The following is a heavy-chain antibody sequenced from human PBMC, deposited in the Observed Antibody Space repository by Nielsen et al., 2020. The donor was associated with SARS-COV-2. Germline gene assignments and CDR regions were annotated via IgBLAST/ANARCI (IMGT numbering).Heavy chain of an antibody. J-gene: IGHJ3*02. CDR3: ARVNWNYGAFDI. Sequence: GGSLRLSCAASGFTFSSYDMHWVRQATGKGLEWVSAIGTAGDTYYPGSVKGRFTISRENAKNSLYLQMNSLRAGDTAVYYCARVNWNYGAFDIWDQGTMVTVSS. CDR1: GFTFSSYD. D-gene: IGHD1-7*01. V-gene: IGHV3-13*04. CDR2: IGTAGDT.